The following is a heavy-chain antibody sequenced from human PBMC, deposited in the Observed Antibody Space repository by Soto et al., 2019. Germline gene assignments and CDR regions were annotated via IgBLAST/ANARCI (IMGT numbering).Heavy chain of an antibody. J-gene: IGHJ4*02. CDR1: GASIRSGGFY. Sequence: SETLSLTCSVSGASIRSGGFYWSWLRQSPGKGLEWIGHIYYTGSTFISPSLKGRLTISLDTSKNQFSLDLSSVTAADTAMYYCARIEMASIKWGRGTLVTVSS. D-gene: IGHD5-12*01. CDR2: IYYTGST. CDR3: ARIEMASIK. V-gene: IGHV4-31*03.